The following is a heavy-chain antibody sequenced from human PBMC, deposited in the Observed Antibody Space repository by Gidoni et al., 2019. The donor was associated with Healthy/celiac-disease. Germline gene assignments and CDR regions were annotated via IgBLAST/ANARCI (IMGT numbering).Heavy chain of an antibody. CDR3: ARGVVAASYYFDY. CDR1: GFTFSSYA. Sequence: QVQLVESGGGVVQPGRSLRLSCAASGFTFSSYAMHWVRQAPGKGLEWVAVISYDGSNKYYADSVKGRFTISRDNSKNTLYLQMNSLRAEDTAVYYCARGVVAASYYFDYWGQGTLVTVSS. D-gene: IGHD2-15*01. CDR2: ISYDGSNK. J-gene: IGHJ4*02. V-gene: IGHV3-30*04.